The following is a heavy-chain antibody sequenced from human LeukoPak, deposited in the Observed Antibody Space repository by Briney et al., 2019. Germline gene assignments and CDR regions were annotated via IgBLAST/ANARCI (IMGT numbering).Heavy chain of an antibody. D-gene: IGHD4-17*01. J-gene: IGHJ4*02. V-gene: IGHV4-4*07. CDR1: GSSFNTYY. CDR3: ARDIVYLIDEDYG. CDR2: IHTSGSA. Sequence: SETLSLTCSVSGSSFNTYYWSWIRQPAGKALEWIGRIHTSGSADYSPSLPSRVTISVDMSKKEFSLKLTSVTAADTAVYYCARDIVYLIDEDYGWGQGILVTVSS.